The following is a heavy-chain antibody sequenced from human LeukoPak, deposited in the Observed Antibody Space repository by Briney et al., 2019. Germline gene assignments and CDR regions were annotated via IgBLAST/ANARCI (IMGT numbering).Heavy chain of an antibody. CDR2: INPSGGST. V-gene: IGHV1-46*01. D-gene: IGHD3-16*01. J-gene: IGHJ4*02. Sequence: ASVKVSCKASGYTFTSYYMHWVRQAPGQGLEWMGIINPSGGSTSYAQKFQGRVTMTRDMSTSTVYVELSNLRSDDTAVYYCARDSLGSMEYWGQGTLVTVSS. CDR1: GYTFTSYY. CDR3: ARDSLGSMEY.